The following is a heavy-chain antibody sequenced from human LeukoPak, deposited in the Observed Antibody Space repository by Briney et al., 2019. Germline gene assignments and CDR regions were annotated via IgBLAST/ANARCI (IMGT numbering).Heavy chain of an antibody. V-gene: IGHV4-61*02. D-gene: IGHD3/OR15-3a*01. Sequence: SQTLSLTCTVSGGSISSGSYYWTWIRQPAGKGLEWVGRISTSGSTNYNPSLKSRLTISIDTSKNQFSLRLTSVTAADTAVYYCARQTGSGLFILPGGQGTLVTVSS. CDR2: ISTSGST. CDR3: ARQTGSGLFILP. J-gene: IGHJ4*02. CDR1: GGSISSGSYY.